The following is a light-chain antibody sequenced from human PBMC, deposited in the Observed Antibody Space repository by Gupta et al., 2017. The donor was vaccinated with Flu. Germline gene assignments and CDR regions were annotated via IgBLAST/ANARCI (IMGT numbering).Light chain of an antibody. V-gene: IGKV1-27*01. J-gene: IGKJ3*01. CDR2: GAS. CDR3: HTYAGAPFT. Sequence: GDTVTITCRASQAISNRLSWYQHIPGKVPKLLIYGASTLQSGVPSRFSGSGSGTQFTLTIRSLQPEDVATYYCHTYAGAPFTFGPGPKLD. CDR1: QAISNR.